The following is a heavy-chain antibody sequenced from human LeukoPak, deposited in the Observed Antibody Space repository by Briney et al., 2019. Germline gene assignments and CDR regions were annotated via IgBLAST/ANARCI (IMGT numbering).Heavy chain of an antibody. J-gene: IGHJ6*02. CDR1: GFTFSSYW. Sequence: PGGSLRLSCAASGFTFSSYWMSWVRQAPGKGLEWVANIKQDGSEKYYVDSVKGRFTISRDNAKNSLYLQMNSLRAEDTAVYYCARDKSPTEYFDWLKRGVHGMDVWGQGTTVTVSS. CDR2: IKQDGSEK. CDR3: ARDKSPTEYFDWLKRGVHGMDV. V-gene: IGHV3-7*01. D-gene: IGHD3-9*01.